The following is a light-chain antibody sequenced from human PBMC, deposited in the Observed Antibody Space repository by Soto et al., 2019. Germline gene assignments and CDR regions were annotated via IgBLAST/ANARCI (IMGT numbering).Light chain of an antibody. CDR2: DAS. Sequence: EIVLTQSPVTLSLSPGERATLSCRASQTVRNNYLAWYQQKPGQAPRLLIYDASSRATGIPDRFSGGGSGTDFTLTISSLQPEDFATYYCQQLSTYPLTFGGGTKVDIK. CDR1: QTVRNNY. V-gene: IGKV3D-20*02. CDR3: QQLSTYPLT. J-gene: IGKJ4*01.